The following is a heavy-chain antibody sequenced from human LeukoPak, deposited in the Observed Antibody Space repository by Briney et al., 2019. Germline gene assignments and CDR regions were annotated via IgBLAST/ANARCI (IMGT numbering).Heavy chain of an antibody. J-gene: IGHJ6*02. V-gene: IGHV3-74*01. CDR3: ARDPGYYYYYGMDV. CDR2: INSDGSST. Sequence: GGSLRLSCAASGFTFSSYAMHWVRQAPGKGLVWVSRINSDGSSTIYADSVKGRFTISRDNAKNTLYLQMNSLRAEDTAVYYCARDPGYYYYYGMDVWGQGTTVTVSS. CDR1: GFTFSSYA.